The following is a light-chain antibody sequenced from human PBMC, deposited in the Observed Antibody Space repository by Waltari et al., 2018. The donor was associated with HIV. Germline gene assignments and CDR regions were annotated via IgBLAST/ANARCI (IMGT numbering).Light chain of an antibody. CDR2: WAS. Sequence: DIVMTQSPDSLAVSLGGGATINCKSSQSVLYSSNNKNYLAWYQQKPGQPPKLLIYWASTRESGVPDRFSGSGSGTDFTLTISSLQAEDVAVYYCQQYYSTLFTFGPGTKVDIK. V-gene: IGKV4-1*01. CDR1: QSVLYSSNNKNY. CDR3: QQYYSTLFT. J-gene: IGKJ3*01.